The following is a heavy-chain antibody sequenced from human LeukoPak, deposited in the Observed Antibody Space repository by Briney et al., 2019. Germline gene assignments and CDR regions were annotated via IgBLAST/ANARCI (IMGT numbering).Heavy chain of an antibody. CDR2: INPNSGGT. J-gene: IGHJ4*02. Sequence: WASVKVSCKASGYTFTGYYMHWVRQAPGQGLEWMGWINPNSGGTNYAQKFQGRVTMTRDTSISTAYMELSRLRSDDTAVYYCARDKRSGYCSSTSCYGRDYWGQGTLATVSS. CDR3: ARDKRSGYCSSTSCYGRDY. V-gene: IGHV1-2*02. CDR1: GYTFTGYY. D-gene: IGHD2-2*01.